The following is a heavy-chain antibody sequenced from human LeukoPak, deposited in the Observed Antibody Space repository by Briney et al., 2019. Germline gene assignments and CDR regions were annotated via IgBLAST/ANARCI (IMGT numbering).Heavy chain of an antibody. Sequence: SETLSLTCTVSGGSIRSDSWSWIRQPPGKGLESIGFIYYSGSTSYNPSLKSRVTISVDTSKNLFSLKLSSVTAADTAVYYCARVTDIGGIDYWGQGTRVTVSS. J-gene: IGHJ4*02. CDR1: GGSIRSDS. CDR3: ARVTDIGGIDY. CDR2: IYYSGST. V-gene: IGHV4-59*01. D-gene: IGHD5-12*01.